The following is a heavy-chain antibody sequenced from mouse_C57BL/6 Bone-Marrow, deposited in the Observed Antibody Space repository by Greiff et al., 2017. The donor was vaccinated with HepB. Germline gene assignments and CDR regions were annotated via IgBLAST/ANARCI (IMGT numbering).Heavy chain of an antibody. CDR2: INPGSGGT. D-gene: IGHD1-1*01. V-gene: IGHV1-54*01. J-gene: IGHJ2*01. CDR1: GYAFTNYL. Sequence: VKLQESGAELVRPGTSVKVSCKASGYAFTNYLIEWVKQRPGRGLEWIGVINPGSGGTNYNEKFKGKATLTADKSSSTAYMQLSSLTSEDSAVYFCARARYYGSSSHFDYWGQGTTLTVSS. CDR3: ARARYYGSSSHFDY.